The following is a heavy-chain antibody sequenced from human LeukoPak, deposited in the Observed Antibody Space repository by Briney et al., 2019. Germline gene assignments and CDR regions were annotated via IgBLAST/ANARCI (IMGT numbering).Heavy chain of an antibody. J-gene: IGHJ4*02. D-gene: IGHD3-22*01. Sequence: YDGSNKYYADSVEGRFTISRDNSKNTLYLQMNSLRAEDTAVYYCAKGRRTYYYDSSGPFDYWGQGTLVTVSS. CDR2: YDGSNK. V-gene: IGHV3-30*02. CDR3: AKGRRTYYYDSSGPFDY.